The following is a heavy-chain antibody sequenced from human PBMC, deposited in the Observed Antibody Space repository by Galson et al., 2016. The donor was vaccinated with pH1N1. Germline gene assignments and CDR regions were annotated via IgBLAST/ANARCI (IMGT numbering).Heavy chain of an antibody. CDR2: INPRDSYT. CDR1: ASSFTSYW. J-gene: IGHJ2*01. V-gene: IGHV5-10-1*01. Sequence: QSGAEVKEPGESLTISCKGSASSFTSYWISWVRQMPGKGLEWMGRINPRDSYTDYSPSFQGHVTISTDESISTAYLKWSTLKASDTAIYYCARYAVTYYYDSSGYPDWYFDLWGRGTLVTVSS. D-gene: IGHD3-22*01. CDR3: ARYAVTYYYDSSGYPDWYFDL.